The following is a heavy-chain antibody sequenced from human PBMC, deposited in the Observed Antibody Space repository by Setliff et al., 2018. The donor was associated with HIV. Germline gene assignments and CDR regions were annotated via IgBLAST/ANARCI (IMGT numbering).Heavy chain of an antibody. V-gene: IGHV5-51*01. CDR2: IYPADADI. D-gene: IGHD5-12*01. Sequence: GESLKISCKGSGYSFTSYWIGWVRQMPGKGLEWMGIIYPADADIKYSPSFQGQVTISADKSISTAYLQWSSLKASDTAMYYCARHEGRWLPYIGDYWGQGTLVTVSS. J-gene: IGHJ4*02. CDR1: GYSFTSYW. CDR3: ARHEGRWLPYIGDY.